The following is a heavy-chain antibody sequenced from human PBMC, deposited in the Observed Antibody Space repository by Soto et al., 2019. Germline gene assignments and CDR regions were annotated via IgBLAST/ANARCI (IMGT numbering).Heavy chain of an antibody. CDR1: GGSISSSSYY. J-gene: IGHJ6*02. CDR2: IYYSGST. CDR3: ATTDGYSGYDSNY. V-gene: IGHV4-39*01. D-gene: IGHD5-12*01. Sequence: PSETLSLTCTVSGGSISSSSYYWGWIRQPPGKGLEWIGSIYYSGSTYYNPSLKSRVTISVDTSKNQFSLKLSSVTAADTAVYYCATTDGYSGYDSNYWGQGTTVTVSS.